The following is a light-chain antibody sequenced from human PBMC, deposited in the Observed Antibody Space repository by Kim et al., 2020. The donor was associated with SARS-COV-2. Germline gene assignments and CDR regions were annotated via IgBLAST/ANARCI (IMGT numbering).Light chain of an antibody. CDR3: QQFYSYPLT. Sequence: ASVGDRVTITCRASQGIFSALAWYQQTPVKTPKFLIYDASTLESGVPSRFSGSGSGTDFTLTISSLQPEDFAIYYCQQFYSYPLTFGGGTKVDIK. J-gene: IGKJ4*01. CDR2: DAS. V-gene: IGKV1-13*02. CDR1: QGIFSA.